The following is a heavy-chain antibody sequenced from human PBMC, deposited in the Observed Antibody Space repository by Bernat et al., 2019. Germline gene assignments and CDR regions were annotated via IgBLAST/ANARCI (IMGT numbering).Heavy chain of an antibody. V-gene: IGHV3-30*03. CDR2: ITYDEANK. D-gene: IGHD3-10*01. CDR1: GFAFSTYG. CDR3: ARDSVRDPAEY. J-gene: IGHJ4*02. Sequence: QVQLVESGGGVVQPGRSLRLSCEASGFAFSTYGMHRVRQAPGKGPEWVAVITYDEANKCYGASVKGRVTISRDISTSTVYLQMDSLRVEDTAVYYCARDSVRDPAEYWGQGTPVTVSS.